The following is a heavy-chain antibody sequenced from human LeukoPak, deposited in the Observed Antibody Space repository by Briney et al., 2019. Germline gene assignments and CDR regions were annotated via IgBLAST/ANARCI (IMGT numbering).Heavy chain of an antibody. V-gene: IGHV3-48*04. Sequence: PGGPLRLSCAASGFTFSSYSMNWVRQAPGKGLEWVSYISSSSSTIYYADSVKGRFTISRDNAKNSLYLQMNSLRAEDTAVYYCARAYYDFWSGPKNWFDPWGQGTLVTVSS. CDR3: ARAYYDFWSGPKNWFDP. D-gene: IGHD3-3*01. CDR1: GFTFSSYS. CDR2: ISSSSSTI. J-gene: IGHJ5*02.